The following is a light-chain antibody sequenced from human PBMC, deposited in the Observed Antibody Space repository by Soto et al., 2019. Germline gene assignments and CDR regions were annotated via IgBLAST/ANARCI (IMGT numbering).Light chain of an antibody. V-gene: IGKV3-15*01. CDR3: QQYNTWPLAIT. CDR2: GAS. CDR1: QSVSST. J-gene: IGKJ5*01. Sequence: IVMTQSPATLSESPGEGATLSCRACQSVSSTLAWYQQKPGQAPRLLMYGASTRAPGLPARFRGSGSGTEFTLTISSLQSEDFAVYVCQQYNTWPLAITFGQGTRLEIQ.